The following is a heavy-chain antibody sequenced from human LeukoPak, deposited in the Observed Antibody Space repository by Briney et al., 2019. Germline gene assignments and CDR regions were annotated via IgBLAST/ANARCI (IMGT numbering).Heavy chain of an antibody. CDR3: ARDWNGGNWGNWFDP. V-gene: IGHV1-2*02. J-gene: IGHJ5*02. CDR2: INPNSGGT. Sequence: ASVKVSCKASGYTFTGYYMHWVRQAPGQGLEWMGWINPNSGGTNYAQKFQGRVTMTRDTSTSTVYMELSSLRSEDTAVYYCARDWNGGNWGNWFDPWGQGTLVTVSS. CDR1: GYTFTGYY. D-gene: IGHD4-23*01.